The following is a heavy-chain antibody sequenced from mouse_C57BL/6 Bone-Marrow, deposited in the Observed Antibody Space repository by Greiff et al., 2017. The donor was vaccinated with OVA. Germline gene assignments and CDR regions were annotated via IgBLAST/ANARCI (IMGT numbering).Heavy chain of an antibody. CDR2: IYPYNGVS. CDR3: ARDRSSYDFDY. J-gene: IGHJ2*01. Sequence: VTLKVCGPELVKPGASVKISCKASGYSFTGYYMHWVKQSHGNILDWIGYIYPYNGVSSYNQKFEGKATLTVDKSSSTAYMELRSLTSEDSAVYYCARDRSSYDFDYWGQGTTLTVSS. V-gene: IGHV1-31*01. D-gene: IGHD1-1*01. CDR1: GYSFTGYY.